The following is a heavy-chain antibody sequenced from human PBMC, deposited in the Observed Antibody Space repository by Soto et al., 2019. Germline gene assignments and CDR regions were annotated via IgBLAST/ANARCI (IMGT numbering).Heavy chain of an antibody. CDR1: GVSIDSANW. CDR2: VYHTGNT. D-gene: IGHD3-10*01. V-gene: IGHV4-4*02. CDR3: ARHPSRGFPDS. J-gene: IGHJ4*02. Sequence: QVQLQESGPGLVKPSGTLSLTCSVSGVSIDSANWWTWVRQPPGKGLEWIGEVYHTGNTNYQPSSTSRVPISVDKSKTHYSLKRTSVTAADTAVYYGARHPSRGFPDSGGQGTLVTV.